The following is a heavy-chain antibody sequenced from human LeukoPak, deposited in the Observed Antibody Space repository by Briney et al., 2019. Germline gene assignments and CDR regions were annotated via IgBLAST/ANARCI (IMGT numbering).Heavy chain of an antibody. Sequence: GGSLTLSCAPSGLTVSSNYMSWVRQAPGRGLEWVSLIYSGGSTYYADSVKGRFTISRDNSKNTLYLQTNSLRAEDTAVYYCARTNRYYDVLTGYYLVIDYWGQGTLVTVSS. D-gene: IGHD3-9*01. J-gene: IGHJ4*02. CDR3: ARTNRYYDVLTGYYLVIDY. CDR2: IYSGGST. V-gene: IGHV3-53*01. CDR1: GLTVSSNY.